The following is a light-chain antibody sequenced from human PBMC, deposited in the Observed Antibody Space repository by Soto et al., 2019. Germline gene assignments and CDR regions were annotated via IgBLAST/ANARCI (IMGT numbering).Light chain of an antibody. CDR2: DAF. CDR3: QQYRRTPLT. V-gene: IGKV3-20*01. J-gene: IGKJ4*01. Sequence: ENVLTHSPGTLSLYPWERATLSCRASQSVSRNYLAWYQQKPGQAPRLLIYDAFTRATGIPDRFSGSGSGADFTLTINRLEPEDFAVYFRQQYRRTPLTFGGGTKVDIK. CDR1: QSVSRNY.